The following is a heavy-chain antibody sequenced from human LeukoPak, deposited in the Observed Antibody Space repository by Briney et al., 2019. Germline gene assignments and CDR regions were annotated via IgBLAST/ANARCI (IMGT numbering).Heavy chain of an antibody. CDR2: ISAYNGNT. D-gene: IGHD3-10*01. CDR3: ARSLEYGSGSYYDYVY. Sequence: ASVKVSCKASGYTFTSYGISWVRQAPGQGLEWMGWISAYNGNTNYAQKLQGRVTMTTDTSTSTAYMELRSLRSDDTAVYYCARSLEYGSGSYYDYVYWGQGTLVTVSS. J-gene: IGHJ4*02. CDR1: GYTFTSYG. V-gene: IGHV1-18*01.